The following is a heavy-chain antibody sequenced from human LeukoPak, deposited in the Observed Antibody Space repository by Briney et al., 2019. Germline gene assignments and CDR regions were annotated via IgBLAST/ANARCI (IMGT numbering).Heavy chain of an antibody. D-gene: IGHD5-24*01. Sequence: GRSLRLSCAASGFTFSSYGMHWVRQAPGKGLEWVAVIWYDGSNKYYADSVKGRFTISRDNSKNTLYLQMNSLRAEDTAVYHCARDHVEMATIEAFDIWGQGTMVTVSS. CDR1: GFTFSSYG. CDR2: IWYDGSNK. CDR3: ARDHVEMATIEAFDI. V-gene: IGHV3-33*01. J-gene: IGHJ3*02.